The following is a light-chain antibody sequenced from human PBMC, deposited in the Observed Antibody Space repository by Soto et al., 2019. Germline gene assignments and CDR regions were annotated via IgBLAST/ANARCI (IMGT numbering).Light chain of an antibody. Sequence: EIVLTQSPATLSLSPGERATLSCRASQSVSSYLAWYQQKPGQAPRLLIYDASTRATGIPARFSGSGSGTDFTTTISSLDPEDVAVYYCQQRSNWPITFGQGTRLEIK. CDR2: DAS. CDR3: QQRSNWPIT. J-gene: IGKJ5*01. V-gene: IGKV3-11*01. CDR1: QSVSSY.